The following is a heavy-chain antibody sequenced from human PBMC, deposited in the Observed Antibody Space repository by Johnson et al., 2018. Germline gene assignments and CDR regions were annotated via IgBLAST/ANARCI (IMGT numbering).Heavy chain of an antibody. Sequence: QVQLQESGPGLVKPSETLSLTCTVSGGSISSYYWSWIRQPPGKGLEWIGYIYYSGSTNYNPSLKSRVTISVDKSKNQFSLKLSSLTAADPAVYYCARGDSIFGVVAYSEVYYYYGMDVWGQGTTVTVSS. CDR3: ARGDSIFGVVAYSEVYYYYGMDV. CDR2: IYYSGST. J-gene: IGHJ6*02. D-gene: IGHD3-3*01. V-gene: IGHV4-59*01. CDR1: GGSISSYY.